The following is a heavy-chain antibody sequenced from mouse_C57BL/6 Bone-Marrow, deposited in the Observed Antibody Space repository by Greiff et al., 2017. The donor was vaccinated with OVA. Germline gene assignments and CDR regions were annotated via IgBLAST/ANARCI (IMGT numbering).Heavy chain of an antibody. CDR3: ARQGTVVAPYAMDY. CDR2: ISSGGSYT. V-gene: IGHV5-6*01. J-gene: IGHJ4*01. Sequence: EVKLMESGGDLVKPGGSLKLSCAASGFTFSSYGMSWVRQTPDKRLEWVATISSGGSYTYYPDSVKGRFTISRDNAKNTLYLQMSSLKSEDTAMYYCARQGTVVAPYAMDYWGQGTSVTVSS. CDR1: GFTFSSYG. D-gene: IGHD1-1*01.